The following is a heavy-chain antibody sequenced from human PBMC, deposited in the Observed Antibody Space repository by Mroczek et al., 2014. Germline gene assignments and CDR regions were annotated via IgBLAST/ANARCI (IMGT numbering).Heavy chain of an antibody. J-gene: IGHJ4*02. D-gene: IGHD1-1*01. Sequence: VQLLESGGGVVQPGRSLRLSCAASGFTFSSYGMHWVRQAPGKGLEWVAVIWYDGSNKYYADSVKGRFTISRDNSKNTLYLQMNSLRAEDTAVYYCARDLTGEYFDYWGQGTLVTVSS. CDR3: ARDLTGEYFDY. V-gene: IGHV3-33*01. CDR1: GFTFSSYG. CDR2: IWYDGSNK.